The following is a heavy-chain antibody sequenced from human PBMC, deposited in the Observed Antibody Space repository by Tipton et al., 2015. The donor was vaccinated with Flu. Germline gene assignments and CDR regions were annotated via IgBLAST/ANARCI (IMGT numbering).Heavy chain of an antibody. J-gene: IGHJ4*02. CDR3: AASPY. V-gene: IGHV3-74*01. CDR1: GFTFSNYW. Sequence: GSLRLSCAASGFTFSNYWMHWVRQAPGKGLVWISRINHDGSDTIYADSVKGRFTISRDNAKNTVYLQMNSLRAEDTAVYYCAASPYWGQGTPVTVSS. CDR2: INHDGSDT.